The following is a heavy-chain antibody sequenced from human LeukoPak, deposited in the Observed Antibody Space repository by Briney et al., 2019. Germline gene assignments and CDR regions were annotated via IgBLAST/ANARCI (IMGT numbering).Heavy chain of an antibody. CDR2: IYYTGST. D-gene: IGHD2-2*01. CDR1: GGSIDSYY. CDR3: ARVYQSAEYYFDY. V-gene: IGHV4-59*01. Sequence: SETLSLTCTVSGGSIDSYYWSWIRQPPGKGMEWIGYIYYTGSTEYHPSLKSRVTISLDTSKNQFSLKLTSVTAADTAVYYCARVYQSAEYYFDYWGQGNLVSVSS. J-gene: IGHJ4*02.